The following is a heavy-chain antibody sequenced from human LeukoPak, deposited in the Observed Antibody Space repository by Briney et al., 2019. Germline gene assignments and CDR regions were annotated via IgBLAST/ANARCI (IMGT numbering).Heavy chain of an antibody. J-gene: IGHJ6*02. Sequence: PGGSLRLSCAASGLSFSSYAMAWVRQAPGKGLEWVAGTGAFYTDSVKGRFTISRGNSKTTLYLEVNSLRAEDTATYFCARYGFYHYGMDAWGQGTTVTV. CDR3: ARYGFYHYGMDA. D-gene: IGHD1-1*01. CDR2: TGA. V-gene: IGHV3-23*01. CDR1: GLSFSSYA.